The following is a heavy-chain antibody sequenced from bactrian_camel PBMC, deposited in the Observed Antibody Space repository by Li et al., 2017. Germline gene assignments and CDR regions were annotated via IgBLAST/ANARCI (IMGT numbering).Heavy chain of an antibody. J-gene: IGHJ4*01. Sequence: HVQLVESGGGLVQPGGSLRLSCAASGFTFSSNWMHWVRQAPGKEREGVATTYPAGRNIYYAASMQGRFTISQDKGRNTVNLQMNNLRPEDTATYFCVASSGFCHGEIMNPQTYHNWGQGTQVTVS. D-gene: IGHD1*01. V-gene: IGHV3S1*01. CDR3: VASSGFCHGEIMNPQTYHN. CDR2: TYPAGRNI. CDR1: GFTFSSNW.